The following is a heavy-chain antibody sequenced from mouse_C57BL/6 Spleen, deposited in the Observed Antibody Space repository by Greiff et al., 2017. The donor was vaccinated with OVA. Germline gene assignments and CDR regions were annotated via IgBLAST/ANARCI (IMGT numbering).Heavy chain of an antibody. V-gene: IGHV1-69*01. J-gene: IGHJ3*01. Sequence: QVQLQQPGAELVMPGASVKLSCKASGYTFTSYWMHWVKQRPGQGLEWIGEIDPSDSYTTYNQKFKGKATLTVDKSSSKAYMQLSSLTSEDSAVDYWARGRPAWVAYWGQGTLVTVSA. CDR1: GYTFTSYW. CDR2: IDPSDSYT. CDR3: ARGRPAWVAY.